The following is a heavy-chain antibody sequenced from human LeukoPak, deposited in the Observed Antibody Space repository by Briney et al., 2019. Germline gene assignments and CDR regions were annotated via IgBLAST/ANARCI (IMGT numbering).Heavy chain of an antibody. Sequence: GGSLRLSCAASGFTVSSNYMSWVRQAPGKGLEWVSVIYSGGSTYYADSVKGRFTISRDNSKNTLYLQMNSLRAEDTAVYYCAREHCSSTSCYSWGAFDIWGQGTMVTVPS. CDR2: IYSGGST. J-gene: IGHJ3*02. V-gene: IGHV3-66*01. D-gene: IGHD2-2*01. CDR3: AREHCSSTSCYSWGAFDI. CDR1: GFTVSSNY.